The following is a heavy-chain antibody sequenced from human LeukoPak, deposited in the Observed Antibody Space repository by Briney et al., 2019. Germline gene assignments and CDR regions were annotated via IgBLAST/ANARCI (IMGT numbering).Heavy chain of an antibody. CDR2: MYRGGTT. Sequence: AGGSLSLYCAASGVTVSCNYMCLVRQAPGEGLEWVSVMYRGGTTYYADSVKGRFTIPRDNSKNTLYLQMNSLRVEDTAVYYCAGGRSSSWYDYGGQGTLVTVSS. J-gene: IGHJ4*02. CDR3: AGGRSSSWYDY. D-gene: IGHD6-13*01. CDR1: GVTVSCNY. V-gene: IGHV3-66*01.